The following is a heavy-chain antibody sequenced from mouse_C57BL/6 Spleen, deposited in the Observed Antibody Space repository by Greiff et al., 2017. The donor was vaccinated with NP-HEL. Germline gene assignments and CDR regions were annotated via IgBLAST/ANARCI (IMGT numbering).Heavy chain of an antibody. V-gene: IGHV1-55*01. Sequence: QVQLQQSGAELVKPGASVKMSCKASGYTFTSYWITWVKQRPGQGLEWIGDIYPGSGSTNYNEKFKSKATLTVDTSSSTAYMQLSSLTSEDSAVYYCARYDYDDGYYAMDYWGQGTSVTVSS. CDR3: ARYDYDDGYYAMDY. CDR2: IYPGSGST. J-gene: IGHJ4*01. CDR1: GYTFTSYW. D-gene: IGHD2-4*01.